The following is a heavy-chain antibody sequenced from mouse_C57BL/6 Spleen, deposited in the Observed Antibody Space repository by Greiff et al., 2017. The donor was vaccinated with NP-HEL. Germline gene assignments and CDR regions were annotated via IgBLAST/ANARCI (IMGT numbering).Heavy chain of an antibody. J-gene: IGHJ4*01. Sequence: VHVKQSGTVLARPGASVKMSCKTSGYTFTSYWMHWVKQRPGQGLEWIGAIYPGNSDSRYNQKFKGKAKLIAVTSASTAYMELSSLTNEDSAVYYCTRGPYYYTMDYWGQGTSVTVSS. CDR1: GYTFTSYW. V-gene: IGHV1-5*01. CDR2: IYPGNSDS. CDR3: TRGPYYYTMDY.